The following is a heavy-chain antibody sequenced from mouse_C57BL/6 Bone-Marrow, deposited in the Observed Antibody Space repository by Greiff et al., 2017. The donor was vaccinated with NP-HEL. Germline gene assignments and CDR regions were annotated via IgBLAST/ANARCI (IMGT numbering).Heavy chain of an antibody. Sequence: EVQLQESGPVLVKPGASVKMSCKASGYTFTNYYMNWVKQSHGKSLEWIGVINPYNGGTSYNQKFKGKATLTVDKSSSTAYMELNSLTSEDSAVYYCARLITGYWGQGTTLTVSS. J-gene: IGHJ2*01. V-gene: IGHV1-19*01. CDR3: ARLITGY. CDR2: INPYNGGT. CDR1: GYTFTNYY.